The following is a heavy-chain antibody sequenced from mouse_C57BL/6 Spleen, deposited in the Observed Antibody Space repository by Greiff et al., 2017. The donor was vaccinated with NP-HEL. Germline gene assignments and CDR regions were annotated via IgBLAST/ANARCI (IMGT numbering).Heavy chain of an antibody. Sequence: EESGGGLVQPKGSLKLSCAASGFSFNTYAMNWVRQAPGKGLEWVARIRSKSNNYAKYYADSVKDRFTISRDDSESMLYLQMNNLKTEDTAMYYCVRHGNSMDYWGQGTSVTVSS. CDR3: VRHGNSMDY. CDR1: GFSFNTYA. V-gene: IGHV10-1*01. D-gene: IGHD2-1*01. J-gene: IGHJ4*01. CDR2: IRSKSNNYAK.